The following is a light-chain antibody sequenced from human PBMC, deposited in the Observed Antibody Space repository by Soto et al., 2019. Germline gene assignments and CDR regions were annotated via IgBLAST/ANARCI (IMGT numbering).Light chain of an antibody. J-gene: IGKJ1*01. CDR1: QGISNY. CDR3: QKYDSAPWT. Sequence: DIQMTQSPSSMSASVGDRVTMTCRASQGISNYLAWYQQKPGKVPKLVIYAASTLQSGVPSRFSGSRSGTDFTLTISSLQPEDVATYYCQKYDSAPWTFGQGTKVDIK. V-gene: IGKV1-27*01. CDR2: AAS.